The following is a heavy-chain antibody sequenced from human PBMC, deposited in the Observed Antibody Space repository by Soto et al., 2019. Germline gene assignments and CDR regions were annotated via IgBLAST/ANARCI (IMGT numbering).Heavy chain of an antibody. CDR2: IYHSGST. CDR1: GGSISSSNW. Sequence: QVQLQESGPGLVKPSGTLSLTCAVSGGSISSSNWWSWVRQPPGKGLEWIGEIYHSGSTNYNPSLKRRVTIAVDKSKNQFSLKRSSVTAADTAVYYCARDPRQQLGYYYGMDVWGQGTTVTVSS. D-gene: IGHD6-13*01. J-gene: IGHJ6*02. V-gene: IGHV4-4*02. CDR3: ARDPRQQLGYYYGMDV.